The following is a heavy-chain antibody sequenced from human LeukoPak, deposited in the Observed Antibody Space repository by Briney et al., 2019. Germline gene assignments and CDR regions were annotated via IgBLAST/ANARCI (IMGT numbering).Heavy chain of an antibody. CDR2: ISYDGTNE. D-gene: IGHD3-10*01. Sequence: GGSLRLSCAASGFTFSYYAMHWVRQAPGKGLEWVAFISYDGTNEYYADSVKGRFTISRDNSKNTLSLQMNSLGVEDTALYYCARDGAETGGYYMDVWGKGTTITVSS. V-gene: IGHV3-30*04. CDR1: GFTFSYYA. J-gene: IGHJ6*03. CDR3: ARDGAETGGYYMDV.